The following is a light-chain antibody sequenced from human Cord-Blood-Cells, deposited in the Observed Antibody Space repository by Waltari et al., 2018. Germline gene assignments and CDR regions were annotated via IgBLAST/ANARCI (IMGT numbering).Light chain of an antibody. V-gene: IGLV2-14*01. CDR1: SSDDGGSNY. Sequence: QSALTQPASVSGSPGQSFTIPCTGTSSDDGGSNYVSWYHQHPGNAPKLMMYDLSMRPSGVAQRFSGLKSGNTASVTISGLQAEDDAVYDCSSYTSSSTVEFGGGTKLTVL. CDR3: SSYTSSSTVE. J-gene: IGLJ2*01. CDR2: DLS.